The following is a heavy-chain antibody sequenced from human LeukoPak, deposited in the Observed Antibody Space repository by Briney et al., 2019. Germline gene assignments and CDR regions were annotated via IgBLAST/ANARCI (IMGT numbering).Heavy chain of an antibody. D-gene: IGHD4-23*01. V-gene: IGHV4-59*01. CDR2: IYYSGST. J-gene: IGHJ5*02. Sequence: PSETLSLTCTVSGGSISSYYWSWIRQPPGKGLEWIGYIYYSGSTNYNPSLRSRVTISVDTSKNQFSLKLSSVTAADTAVYYCARDRDYGGNSDGFDPWGQGTLVTVSS. CDR3: ARDRDYGGNSDGFDP. CDR1: GGSISSYY.